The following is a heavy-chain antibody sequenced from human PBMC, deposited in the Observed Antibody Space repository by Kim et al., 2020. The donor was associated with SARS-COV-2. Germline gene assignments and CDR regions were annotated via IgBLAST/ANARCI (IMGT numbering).Heavy chain of an antibody. CDR1: GFTFSNAW. J-gene: IGHJ4*02. D-gene: IGHD3-22*01. CDR3: TTDPLAHGSGYYPFDS. Sequence: GGSLRLSCAASGFTFSNAWMSWVRQAPGKGLEWVGRIKSKTDGGTTDYAAPVKGRFTISRDDSKNTLYLQMNSLKTEDTAVYYCTTDPLAHGSGYYPFDSWGQGTLVNVSS. V-gene: IGHV3-15*01. CDR2: IKSKTDGGTT.